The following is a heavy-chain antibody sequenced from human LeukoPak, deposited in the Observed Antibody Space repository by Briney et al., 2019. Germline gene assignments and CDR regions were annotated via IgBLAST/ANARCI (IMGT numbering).Heavy chain of an antibody. D-gene: IGHD2-2*01. CDR3: ARRKDCSSTSCYEGLFDY. CDR2: IYYSGST. Sequence: PSETLSLTCTVSGGSISSSSYYWGWIRQPPGKGLEWIGSIYYSGSTYYNPSLKSRVTISVDTSKNQFSLKLSSVTAADTAVYYCARRKDCSSTSCYEGLFDYWGQGTLVTVSS. J-gene: IGHJ4*02. CDR1: GGSISSSSYY. V-gene: IGHV4-39*01.